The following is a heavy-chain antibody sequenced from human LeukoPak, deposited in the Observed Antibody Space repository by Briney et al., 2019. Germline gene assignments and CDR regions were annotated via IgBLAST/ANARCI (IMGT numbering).Heavy chain of an antibody. Sequence: GALRLSCAASGFTFSSYAMSWVRQAPGKGLEWVSAISGSGGSTYYADSVKGRFTISRDNSKNTLYLQMSSLRAEDTAVYYCAKDRTPASRPGSSSSINWFDPWGQGTLVTVSS. CDR3: AKDRTPASRPGSSSSINWFDP. D-gene: IGHD6-13*01. J-gene: IGHJ5*02. CDR2: ISGSGGST. V-gene: IGHV3-23*01. CDR1: GFTFSSYA.